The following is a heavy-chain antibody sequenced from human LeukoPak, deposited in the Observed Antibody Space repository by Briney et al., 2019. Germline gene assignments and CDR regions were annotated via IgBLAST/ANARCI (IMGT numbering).Heavy chain of an antibody. Sequence: GGSLRLSCAASGFTFSSYSMNWVRQAPGKGLEWVSSISSSSSYIYYADSVKGRFTISRDNAKNSLYLQMNSLRAEDTAVYYCARDYRRRGLVVITTSAGLDPWGQGTLVTVSS. CDR3: ARDYRRRGLVVITTSAGLDP. J-gene: IGHJ5*02. CDR2: ISSSSSYI. D-gene: IGHD3-22*01. V-gene: IGHV3-21*01. CDR1: GFTFSSYS.